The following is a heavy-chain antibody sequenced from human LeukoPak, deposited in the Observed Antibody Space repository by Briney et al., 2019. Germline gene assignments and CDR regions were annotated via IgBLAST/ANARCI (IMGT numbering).Heavy chain of an antibody. V-gene: IGHV3-30*18. CDR2: ISYDGSNK. CDR3: AKEVMAILSYYYYGMDV. D-gene: IGHD2-21*01. J-gene: IGHJ6*02. Sequence: GGSLRLSCAASGFTFSSYGMHWVRQAPGKGLEWVAVISYDGSNKYYADSVKGRLTISRDNSKNTLYLQMNSLRAEDTAVYYCAKEVMAILSYYYYGMDVWGQGTTVTVSS. CDR1: GFTFSSYG.